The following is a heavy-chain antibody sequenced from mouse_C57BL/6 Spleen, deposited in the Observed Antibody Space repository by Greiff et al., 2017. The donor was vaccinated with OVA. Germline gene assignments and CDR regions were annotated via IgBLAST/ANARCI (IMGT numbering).Heavy chain of an antibody. V-gene: IGHV1-64*01. D-gene: IGHD1-1*02. CDR2: IHPNSGST. J-gene: IGHJ4*01. CDR1: GYTFTSYW. Sequence: VQLQQPGAELVKPGASVKLSCKASGYTFTSYWMHWVKQRPGQGLEWIGMIHPNSGSTNYNEKFKSKATLTVDKSSSTAYMQLSSLTSEDSAVYYCARSGLYGPYAMDYWGQGTSVTVSS. CDR3: ARSGLYGPYAMDY.